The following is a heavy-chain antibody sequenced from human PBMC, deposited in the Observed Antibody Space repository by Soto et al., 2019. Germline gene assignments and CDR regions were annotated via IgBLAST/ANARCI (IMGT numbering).Heavy chain of an antibody. CDR1: GLTFSSSG. Sequence: GWSLRLSCAASGLTFSSSGMHWVRPAPGKGLEWVAVIWYDGSSNYYADSVKGRFTISRDNSKNTLYLQMNSLRAEETAVYYCASERGSARYKGYFDYWGQGALDTGSS. CDR2: IWYDGSSN. J-gene: IGHJ4*02. CDR3: ASERGSARYKGYFDY. V-gene: IGHV3-33*01. D-gene: IGHD3-9*01.